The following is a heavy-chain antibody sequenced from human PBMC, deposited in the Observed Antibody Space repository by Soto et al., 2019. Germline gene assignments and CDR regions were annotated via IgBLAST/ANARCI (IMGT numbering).Heavy chain of an antibody. CDR2: ISGGGGTT. V-gene: IGHV3-23*01. Sequence: EVQLLESGGGLVQPGGSLRLSCTASGFTFIDYDMSWVRQAPGKRLEWVSLISGGGGTTQYADSVKGRFTISRDNSKSTVYLQMNRLRVEDTGVYFCAKALSHESPCDYWSQGTLVTASS. CDR1: GFTFIDYD. J-gene: IGHJ4*02. CDR3: AKALSHESPCDY. D-gene: IGHD3-3*02.